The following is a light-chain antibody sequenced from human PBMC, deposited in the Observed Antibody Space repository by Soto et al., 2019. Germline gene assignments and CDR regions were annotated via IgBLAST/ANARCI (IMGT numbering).Light chain of an antibody. V-gene: IGLV2-23*01. CDR3: QSYDSDFVV. CDR1: STDVGSYNL. J-gene: IGLJ2*01. Sequence: QSALTQPASVSGSPGQSITISCTGTSTDVGSYNLVSWYQQHPGKAPKLIFYEGNKRPSGVSHRFSGSKSGNTASLTISGLQTEDEADYYCQSYDSDFVVFGGGTKLTVL. CDR2: EGN.